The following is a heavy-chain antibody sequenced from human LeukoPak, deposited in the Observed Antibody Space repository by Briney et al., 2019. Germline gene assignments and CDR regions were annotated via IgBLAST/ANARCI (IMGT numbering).Heavy chain of an antibody. D-gene: IGHD1-7*01. V-gene: IGHV3-30*14. CDR3: ARETSYNWFDP. CDR1: GFTFNIYT. J-gene: IGHJ5*02. Sequence: GGSLRLSCAASGFTFNIYTLHWVRQAPGKGLEWVAVISSDGSHRYYADSVKGRFTISRDNSKNTLYLQMNSLRAEDTAVYYCARETSYNWFDPWGQGTLVTVSS. CDR2: ISSDGSHR.